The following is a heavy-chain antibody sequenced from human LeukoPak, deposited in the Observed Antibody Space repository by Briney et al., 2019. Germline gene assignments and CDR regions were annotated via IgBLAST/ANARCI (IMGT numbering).Heavy chain of an antibody. CDR3: AKRFRSGYKYFDY. CDR1: GFTFSSYA. V-gene: IGHV3-30*04. D-gene: IGHD5-24*01. CDR2: ISYDGSNK. J-gene: IGHJ4*02. Sequence: GGSLRLSCAASGFTFSSYAMHWVRQAPGKGLEWVAVISYDGSNKYYADSVKGRFTISRDNSKNTLYLQMNSLRAEDTAVYYRAKRFRSGYKYFDYWGQGTLVTVSS.